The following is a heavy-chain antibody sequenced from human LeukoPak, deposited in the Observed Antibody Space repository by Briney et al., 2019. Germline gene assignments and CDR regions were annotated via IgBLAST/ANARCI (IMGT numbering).Heavy chain of an antibody. CDR3: ARDPISSSSNIDYYDSSGYRYYFDY. CDR2: IIPIFGTA. D-gene: IGHD3-22*01. J-gene: IGHJ4*02. V-gene: IGHV1-69*06. CDR1: GGTFSSYA. Sequence: ASVKVSCKASGGTFSSYAISWVRQAPGQGLEWMGRIIPIFGTANYAQKFQGRVTITADKSTSTAYMELSSLRSEDAAVYYCARDPISSSSNIDYYDSSGYRYYFDYWGQGTLVTVSS.